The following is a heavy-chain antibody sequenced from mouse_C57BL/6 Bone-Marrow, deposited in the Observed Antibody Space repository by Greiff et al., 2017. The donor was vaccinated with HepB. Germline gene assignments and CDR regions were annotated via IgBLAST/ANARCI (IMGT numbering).Heavy chain of an antibody. CDR1: GFTFSSYA. J-gene: IGHJ3*01. CDR3: IYYYGSSPFAY. CDR2: ISDGGSYT. Sequence: EVQLVESGGGLVKPGGSLKLSCAASGFTFSSYAMSWVRQTPEKRLEWVATISDGGSYTYYPDNVKGRFTISRDNAKNNLYLQMSHLKSEDTAMYYCIYYYGSSPFAYWGQGTLVTVSA. D-gene: IGHD1-1*01. V-gene: IGHV5-4*01.